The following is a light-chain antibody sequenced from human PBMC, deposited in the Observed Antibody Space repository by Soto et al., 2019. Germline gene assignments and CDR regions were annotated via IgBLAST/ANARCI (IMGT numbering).Light chain of an antibody. CDR2: FAS. V-gene: IGKV3-20*01. Sequence: EIVLTQSPGTLSLSPGERATLSCRASQTINNNYLAWYQQKPGQTPRLLISFASSRATGIPYRLSGSGSGTDFTLTISRLEPEDFAVYYCQQYGSSPQTFGQGTKVEIK. J-gene: IGKJ1*01. CDR1: QTINNNY. CDR3: QQYGSSPQT.